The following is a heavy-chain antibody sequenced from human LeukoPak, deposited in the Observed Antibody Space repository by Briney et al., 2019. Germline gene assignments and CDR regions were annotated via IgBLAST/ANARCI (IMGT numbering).Heavy chain of an antibody. D-gene: IGHD3-10*01. J-gene: IGHJ4*02. V-gene: IGHV3-23*01. Sequence: PGGSLRLSCAASGFNFNNYAMSWVRQAPGKGLEWVSGISGNGGNTYYADSVKGQFTISRDNSKNTLYLQMNSLRAEDTAVYYCANDPRSSGYFDYWGQGTLVTVSS. CDR1: GFNFNNYA. CDR3: ANDPRSSGYFDY. CDR2: ISGNGGNT.